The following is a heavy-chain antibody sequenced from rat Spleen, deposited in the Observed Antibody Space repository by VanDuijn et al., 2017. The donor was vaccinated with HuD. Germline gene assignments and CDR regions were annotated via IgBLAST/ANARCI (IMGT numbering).Heavy chain of an antibody. J-gene: IGHJ2*01. D-gene: IGHD1-4*01. CDR1: GFTFNNYW. V-gene: IGHV5-31*01. Sequence: EVQLVESGGGLVRPGRSLKLSCVASGFTFNNYWMTWIRQAPGKGLEWVASITNTGDSTYYPDSVKGRFTISRNNAKSILYLQMSSLRSEDTATYYCSPLPGRNLAYWGQGVVVTVSS. CDR2: ITNTGDST. CDR3: SPLPGRNLAY.